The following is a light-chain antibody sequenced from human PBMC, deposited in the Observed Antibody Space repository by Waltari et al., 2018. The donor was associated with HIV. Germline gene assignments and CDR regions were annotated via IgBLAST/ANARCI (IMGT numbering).Light chain of an antibody. Sequence: QSVLTQPPSASRTPGQRVTIPCSGISSNIGSNYVYWHQDFPGATPKLLIYWNSQRPSGVPDRFSGSKSGTAASLAISGLRPEDETDYYCASWDDSLSGWVFGGGTKVTVL. CDR3: ASWDDSLSGWV. CDR1: SSNIGSNY. V-gene: IGLV1-47*01. J-gene: IGLJ3*02. CDR2: WNS.